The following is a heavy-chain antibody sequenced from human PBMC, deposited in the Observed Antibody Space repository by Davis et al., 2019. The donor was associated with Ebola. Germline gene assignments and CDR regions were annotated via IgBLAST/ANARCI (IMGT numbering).Heavy chain of an antibody. Sequence: MPSETLSLTCTVSGVSISGYYWTWIRQTPGKGLEWIGYIHYSGTTNYNPSLRSRVTISVDTSKNQFSLKLSSVTAADTAVYYCARGGRTYYYGSGSYPYYGMDVWGQGTTVTVSS. CDR2: IHYSGTT. D-gene: IGHD3-10*01. CDR1: GVSISGYY. CDR3: ARGGRTYYYGSGSYPYYGMDV. J-gene: IGHJ6*02. V-gene: IGHV4-59*12.